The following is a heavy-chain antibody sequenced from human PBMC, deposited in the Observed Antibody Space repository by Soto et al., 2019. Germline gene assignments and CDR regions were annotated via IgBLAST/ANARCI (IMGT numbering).Heavy chain of an antibody. J-gene: IGHJ5*02. CDR1: GGSISSYY. CDR3: ARTNWNYDSELRFDP. D-gene: IGHD1-7*01. V-gene: IGHV4-4*07. Sequence: QVQLQESGPGLVKPSETLSLTCTVSGGSISSYYWSWIRQPAGKGLEWIGRIYTSGSTNYNPSLKSRVTMSVDTSKNQFSLKLSSVTAADTAVYYCARTNWNYDSELRFDPWGQGTLVTVSS. CDR2: IYTSGST.